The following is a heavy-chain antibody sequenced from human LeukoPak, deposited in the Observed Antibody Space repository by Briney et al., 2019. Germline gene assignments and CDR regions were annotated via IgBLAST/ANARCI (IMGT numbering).Heavy chain of an antibody. Sequence: YPSETLSLTCTVSGGSISSGSDYWSWIRQPAGKGLEWIGRIYTSGSTKYNPSLESRVTISLDKSKNQVSLKLNSVTAADTAVYYCARALGAFDIWGQGTMVTVSS. V-gene: IGHV4-61*02. CDR3: ARALGAFDI. CDR2: IYTSGST. J-gene: IGHJ3*02. CDR1: GGSISSGSDY.